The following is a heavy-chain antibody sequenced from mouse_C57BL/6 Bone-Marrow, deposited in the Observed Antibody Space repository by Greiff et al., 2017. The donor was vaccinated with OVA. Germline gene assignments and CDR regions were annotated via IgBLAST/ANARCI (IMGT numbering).Heavy chain of an antibody. V-gene: IGHV5-17*01. CDR3: ARINYWYFDV. Sequence: DVQLVESGGGLVKPGGSLKLSCAASGFTFSDYGMHWVRQAPEKGLEWVAYISRGSSTIYYADTVKGRFTISRDNAKNTLFLQMTSLRSEDTAMEYCARINYWYFDVGGTGTTVTVSS. J-gene: IGHJ1*03. CDR1: GFTFSDYG. CDR2: ISRGSSTI.